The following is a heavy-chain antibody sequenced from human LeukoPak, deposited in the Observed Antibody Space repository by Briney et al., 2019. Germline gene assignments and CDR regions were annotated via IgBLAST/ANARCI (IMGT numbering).Heavy chain of an antibody. CDR2: ISGSGGST. Sequence: PGGSLRLSCRASVFTFSSYAMSWVRQAPGKGLEWVSAISGSGGSTYYADSVKGRFTISRDNSKNTLYLRMNSLRAEDTGVYYCDGGTAGDYWGQGTLVTVSS. V-gene: IGHV3-23*01. CDR1: VFTFSSYA. J-gene: IGHJ4*02. D-gene: IGHD4-23*01. CDR3: DGGTAGDY.